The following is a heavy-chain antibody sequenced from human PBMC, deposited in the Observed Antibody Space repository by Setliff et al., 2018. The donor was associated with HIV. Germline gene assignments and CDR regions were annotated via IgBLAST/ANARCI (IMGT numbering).Heavy chain of an antibody. V-gene: IGHV4-4*07. CDR1: GDSLNTYY. D-gene: IGHD3-3*01. Sequence: PSETLSLTCNVSGDSLNTYYWSWIRQSGGKGLEWIGRIYASGKTTFNPSLKSRVRMSVDTSKNQFSLKLTSVTASDTAAYYCARGNNDLESFDYWGQGALVTVSS. J-gene: IGHJ4*02. CDR2: IYASGKT. CDR3: ARGNNDLESFDY.